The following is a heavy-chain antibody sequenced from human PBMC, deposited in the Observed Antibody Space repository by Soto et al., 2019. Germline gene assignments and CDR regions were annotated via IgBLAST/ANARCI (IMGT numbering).Heavy chain of an antibody. CDR3: ARDNSSGWFDYYYYGMDV. J-gene: IGHJ6*02. CDR2: ITSSSSPI. D-gene: IGHD6-19*01. Sequence: GSLRLSCAASGFTFSSYSMSWVRQAPGKGLEWVSYITSSSSPIYYADSVRGRFTISRDNAKNSLYLQMNSLRAEDTAVYYCARDNSSGWFDYYYYGMDVWGQGTTVTVSS. V-gene: IGHV3-48*01. CDR1: GFTFSSYS.